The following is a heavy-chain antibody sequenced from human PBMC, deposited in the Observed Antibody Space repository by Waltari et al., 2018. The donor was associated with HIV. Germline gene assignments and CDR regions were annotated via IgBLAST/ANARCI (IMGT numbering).Heavy chain of an antibody. CDR3: AKEMII. Sequence: QVQLQQWGAGLLTPSETLSLTCAVYGGSFCGYYWSWIRQSPGKGLEWIGEINHNGSTNYNPSLKSRVSMSVDTSKNQFSLKLSSVTAADTAVYYCAKEMIIWGQGTMVTVSS. V-gene: IGHV4-34*01. J-gene: IGHJ3*02. CDR2: INHNGST. CDR1: GGSFCGYY. D-gene: IGHD3-16*01.